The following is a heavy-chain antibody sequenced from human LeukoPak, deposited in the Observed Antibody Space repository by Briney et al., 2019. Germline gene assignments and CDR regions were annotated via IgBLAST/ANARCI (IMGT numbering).Heavy chain of an antibody. CDR3: ATDSDSYPVTSDY. Sequence: GGSLRLSCAATGFTFSSYGMHWVRQAPGKGLEWVAVISYDGSNKYYADSVKGRFTISRDNSKNTLYLQMNSLRAEDTAVYYCATDSDSYPVTSDYSGQGTLVTVYS. J-gene: IGHJ4*02. V-gene: IGHV3-30*03. D-gene: IGHD4-17*01. CDR2: ISYDGSNK. CDR1: GFTFSSYG.